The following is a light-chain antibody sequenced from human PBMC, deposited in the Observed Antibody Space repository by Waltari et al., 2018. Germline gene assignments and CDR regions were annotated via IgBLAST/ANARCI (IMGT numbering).Light chain of an antibody. V-gene: IGLV10-54*04. Sequence: QAGLTPPPSASKGLRQTATLTCTEDSNNVGNQGGAWLQQPQGRPPKLPSNRNNIRASGIAESFSASRSGNTAALTITGLQPEDAAESYCSAWDRRLSAHVFGTGTKVTVL. CDR2: RNN. CDR3: SAWDRRLSAHV. J-gene: IGLJ1*01. CDR1: SNNVGNQG.